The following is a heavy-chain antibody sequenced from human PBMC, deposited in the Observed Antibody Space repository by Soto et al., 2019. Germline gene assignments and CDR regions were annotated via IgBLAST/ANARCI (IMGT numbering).Heavy chain of an antibody. J-gene: IGHJ4*02. Sequence: EVQLVESGGGLVKPGGSHRLSCAASGFTFSNAWMSWVRQAPGKGVEWVGRIKRNTDGGTTDYAAPVQGRFTISRDDSKNTLYLQMDSLKIEDTAVYYCTTGMTTVTAGFDYWGQGTLVTVSS. V-gene: IGHV3-15*01. CDR3: TTGMTTVTAGFDY. D-gene: IGHD4-17*01. CDR2: IKRNTDGGTT. CDR1: GFTFSNAW.